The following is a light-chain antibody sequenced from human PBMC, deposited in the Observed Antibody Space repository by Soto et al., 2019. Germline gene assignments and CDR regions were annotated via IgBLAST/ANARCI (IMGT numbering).Light chain of an antibody. CDR1: QSAGSTY. CDR3: QQYGTSPGT. V-gene: IGKV3-20*01. CDR2: GAS. Sequence: EIVLTQYPGTLSLSPGERAPLSCRDSQSAGSTYLAWYQQRPGQAPRLLIYGASSRPPGIPDRFTGSGFGTDFTLTISRLEPEDFAVYYCQQYGTSPGTFGQGTKVEIK. J-gene: IGKJ1*01.